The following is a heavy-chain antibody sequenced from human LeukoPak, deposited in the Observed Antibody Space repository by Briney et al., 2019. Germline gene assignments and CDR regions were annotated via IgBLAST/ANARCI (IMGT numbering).Heavy chain of an antibody. D-gene: IGHD4-11*01. V-gene: IGHV1-69*02. Sequence: SVKVSCKASGGTFSSYTISWVRQAPGQGLEWMGRIIPILGIANYAQKFQGRVTITADKSTSTAYMELSSLRSEDTAVYYCASTQVTVDGLIEHWGQGTLVTVFS. J-gene: IGHJ5*02. CDR1: GGTFSSYT. CDR2: IIPILGIA. CDR3: ASTQVTVDGLIEH.